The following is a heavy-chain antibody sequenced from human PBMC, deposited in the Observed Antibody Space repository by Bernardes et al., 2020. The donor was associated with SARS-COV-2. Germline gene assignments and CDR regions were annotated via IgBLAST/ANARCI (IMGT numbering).Heavy chain of an antibody. V-gene: IGHV1-2*02. CDR2: INPNSGGT. Sequence: ASVKVSCKASGYTFTGYYMHWVRQAPGQGLEWMGWINPNSGGTNYAQKFQGRVTMTRDTSISTAYMELSRLRSDDTDVYYCARVGGSDYGSGSYYDFDYWGQGTLVTVSS. CDR1: GYTFTGYY. D-gene: IGHD3-10*01. CDR3: ARVGGSDYGSGSYYDFDY. J-gene: IGHJ4*01.